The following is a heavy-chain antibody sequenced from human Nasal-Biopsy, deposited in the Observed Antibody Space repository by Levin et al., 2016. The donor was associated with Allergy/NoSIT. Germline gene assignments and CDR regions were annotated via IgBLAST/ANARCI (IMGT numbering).Heavy chain of an antibody. CDR1: GYTFTGYY. V-gene: IGHV1-69*10. CDR3: AAGYYDSSSWSFYYNYGVDV. CDR2: IIPTVDIT. Sequence: SVKVSCKASGYTFTGYYMHWVRQAPGQGLEWMGGIIPTVDITNYARKFQGRVTITADKSTSTVYMELSSLRSVDTAMYYCAAGYYDSSSWSFYYNYGVDVWGQGTTVTVSS. D-gene: IGHD6-13*01. J-gene: IGHJ6*02.